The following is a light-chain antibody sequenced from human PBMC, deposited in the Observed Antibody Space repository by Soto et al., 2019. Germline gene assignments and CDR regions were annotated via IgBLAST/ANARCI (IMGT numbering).Light chain of an antibody. V-gene: IGKV1-39*01. CDR3: QENYRPFPA. Sequence: DIQMTQSPSSLAASVGDRVTIFCRSSPNVGNYVNWYQQPPGKVPQVLIYASTNRHSGAPARFSGSGTVKDFTLTINSLQGEDFATYFCQENYRPFPAFGTGPQVE. J-gene: IGKJ1*01. CDR1: PNVGNY. CDR2: AST.